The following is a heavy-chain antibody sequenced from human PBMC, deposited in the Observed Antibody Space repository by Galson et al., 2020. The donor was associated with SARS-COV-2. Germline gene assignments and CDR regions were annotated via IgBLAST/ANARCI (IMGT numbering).Heavy chain of an antibody. CDR2: ISGNNNI. V-gene: IGHV3-11*04. J-gene: IGHJ4*02. CDR1: GFSFSDYY. D-gene: IGHD1-20*01. CDR3: ARANYNDYFDY. Sequence: GGSLRLSCVASGFSFSDYYMSWIRQAPGRGLEWVSYISGNNNIYYADSVKGRFTVSRDNARSSLFLQMNSLGAEDTAVYYCARANYNDYFDYWGQGTLVTVSS.